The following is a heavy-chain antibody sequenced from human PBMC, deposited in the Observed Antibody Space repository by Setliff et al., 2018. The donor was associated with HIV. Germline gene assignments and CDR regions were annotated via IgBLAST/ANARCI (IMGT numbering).Heavy chain of an antibody. J-gene: IGHJ4*02. CDR3: ARDSGTTVGATGPGY. D-gene: IGHD1-26*01. CDR1: GYTFTSYA. V-gene: IGHV1-69*10. Sequence: SVKVSCKASGYTFTSYAVNWVRQAPGQGLEWVGGIIPIIGIANYAQKFQGRVTITADESTSTAYMELSSLRSEDTAVYYCARDSGTTVGATGPGYWGQGTLVTVSS. CDR2: IIPIIGIA.